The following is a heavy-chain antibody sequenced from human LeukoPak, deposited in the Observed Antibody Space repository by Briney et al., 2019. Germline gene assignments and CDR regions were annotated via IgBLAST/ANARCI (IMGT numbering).Heavy chain of an antibody. Sequence: SETLSLTCAVSGGSISSDGYSWSWIRQSPGRGLEWIGYIYHSGSTYYNPSLKGRVTISVDRSKSQFSLKLSSVTAADTAVYYCARGAHYVWGSYRYDYWGQGTLVTASS. CDR2: IYHSGST. D-gene: IGHD3-16*02. V-gene: IGHV4-30-2*06. J-gene: IGHJ4*02. CDR3: ARGAHYVWGSYRYDY. CDR1: GGSISSDGYS.